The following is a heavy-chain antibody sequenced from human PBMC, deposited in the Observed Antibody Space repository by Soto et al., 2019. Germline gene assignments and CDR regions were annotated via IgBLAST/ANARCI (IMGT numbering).Heavy chain of an antibody. Sequence: ASVKVSCKASGYTFTSYAMHWVRQAPGQRLERMGWINAGNGNTKYSQKFQGRVTMTRDTSTSTVYMELSSLRSEDTAVYFCARDPANCSGGSCYTPGAFDIWGQGTMVTVSS. D-gene: IGHD2-15*01. V-gene: IGHV1-3*01. CDR1: GYTFTSYA. J-gene: IGHJ3*02. CDR3: ARDPANCSGGSCYTPGAFDI. CDR2: INAGNGNT.